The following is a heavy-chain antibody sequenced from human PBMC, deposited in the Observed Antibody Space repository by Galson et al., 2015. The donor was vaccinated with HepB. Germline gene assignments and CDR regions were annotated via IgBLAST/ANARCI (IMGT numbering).Heavy chain of an antibody. V-gene: IGHV3-21*01. CDR3: ARYAHYGDYVDY. Sequence: SLRLSCAASGFTFSSYSMNWVRQAPGKELEWVSSISSSSSYIYYADSVKGRFTISRDNAKNSLYLQMNSLRAEDTAVYYCARYAHYGDYVDYWGQGTLVTVSS. D-gene: IGHD4-17*01. CDR1: GFTFSSYS. CDR2: ISSSSSYI. J-gene: IGHJ4*02.